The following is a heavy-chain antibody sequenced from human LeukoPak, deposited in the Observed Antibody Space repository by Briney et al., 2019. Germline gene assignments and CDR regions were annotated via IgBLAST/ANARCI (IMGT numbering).Heavy chain of an antibody. CDR2: ISSSSSYI. D-gene: IGHD3-10*01. V-gene: IGHV3-21*04. CDR1: GFTFGDYA. J-gene: IGHJ4*02. Sequence: GRSLRLSCTASGFTFGDYAMSWVRQAPGKGLEWVSSISSSSSYIYYADSVKGRFTISRDNAKNSLYLQMNSLRAEDTAVYYCANDYGSGSRDTFGWGQGTLVTVSS. CDR3: ANDYGSGSRDTFG.